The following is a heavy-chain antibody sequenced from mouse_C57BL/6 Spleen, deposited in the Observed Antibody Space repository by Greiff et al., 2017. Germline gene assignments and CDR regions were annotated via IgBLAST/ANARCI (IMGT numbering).Heavy chain of an antibody. CDR2: ISSGGDYI. CDR3: TRGGYYGWYFEV. V-gene: IGHV5-9-1*02. CDR1: GFTFSSYA. Sequence: EVKLMESGEGLVKPGGSLKLSCAASGFTFSSYAMSWVRQTPEKRLEWVEYISSGGDYIYYADTVKGRFTISRDNTRNTLYLRMSSLKSEDTAMYYCTRGGYYGWYFEVWGTGTTVTVSS. J-gene: IGHJ1*03. D-gene: IGHD2-3*01.